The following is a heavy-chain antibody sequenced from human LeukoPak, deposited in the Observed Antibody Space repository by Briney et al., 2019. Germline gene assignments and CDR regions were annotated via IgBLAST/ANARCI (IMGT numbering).Heavy chain of an antibody. Sequence: SETLSLTCTVSGGSISSYYWSWIRQPPGKGLEWIGYIYYSGSTNYNPSLKSRVTISVDTSKNQFSLKLSSVTAADTAVYYCAGTGWIQTNDAFDIWGQGTMVTVSS. CDR2: IYYSGST. CDR3: AGTGWIQTNDAFDI. J-gene: IGHJ3*02. CDR1: GGSISSYY. V-gene: IGHV4-59*01. D-gene: IGHD5-18*01.